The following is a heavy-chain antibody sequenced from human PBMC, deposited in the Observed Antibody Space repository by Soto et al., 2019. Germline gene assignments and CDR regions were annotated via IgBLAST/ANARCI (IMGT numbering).Heavy chain of an antibody. CDR2: IYHSGST. CDR3: ARGPPYYDILTGYYRGGYYYYGMDV. V-gene: IGHV4-30-2*01. Sequence: TLSLTCAVSGGSISSGGYSCSWIRQPPGKGLEWIGYIYHSGSTYYNPSLKSRVTISVDRSKNQFSLKLSSVTAADTAVYYCARGPPYYDILTGYYRGGYYYYGMDVWGQGTTVTVSS. J-gene: IGHJ6*02. CDR1: GGSISSGGYS. D-gene: IGHD3-9*01.